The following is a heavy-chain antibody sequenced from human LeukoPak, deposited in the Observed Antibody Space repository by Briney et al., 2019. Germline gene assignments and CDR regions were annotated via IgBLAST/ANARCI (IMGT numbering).Heavy chain of an antibody. D-gene: IGHD6-6*01. Sequence: PSETLSLTCTVSGGSISSGSYYWSWIRQPAGKGLEWIGRIYTSGSTNYNPSLKSRVTISVDTSKNQFSLKLSSVTAADTAVYYCARRAARPYYFDNWGQGTLVTVSS. V-gene: IGHV4-61*02. CDR1: GGSISSGSYY. CDR3: ARRAARPYYFDN. CDR2: IYTSGST. J-gene: IGHJ4*02.